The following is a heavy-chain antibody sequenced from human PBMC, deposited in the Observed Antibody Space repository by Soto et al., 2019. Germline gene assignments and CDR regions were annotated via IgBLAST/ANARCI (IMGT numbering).Heavy chain of an antibody. V-gene: IGHV1-69*04. CDR1: GGTFSSYT. Sequence: ASVKVSCKASGGTFSSYTISWVRQAPGQGLEWMGRIIAILGIANYAQKFQGRVTITADKSTSTAYMELSSLRSEDTAVYYCARDRRYSSSWYPEHFQHWGQGALVTVSS. D-gene: IGHD6-13*01. CDR2: IIAILGIA. J-gene: IGHJ1*01. CDR3: ARDRRYSSSWYPEHFQH.